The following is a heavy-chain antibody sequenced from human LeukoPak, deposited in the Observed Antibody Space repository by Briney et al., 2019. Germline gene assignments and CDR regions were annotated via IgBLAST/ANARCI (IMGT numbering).Heavy chain of an antibody. CDR1: GGSISSGGYS. CDR3: AREGHSSGWFEGNWFDP. Sequence: SETLSLTCAVSGGSISSGGYSWSWIRQPPGKGLEWIGYIYHSGSTYYNPSLKSRVTISVDTSKNQFSLKLSSVTAADTAVYYCAREGHSSGWFEGNWFDPWGQGTLVTVSS. D-gene: IGHD6-19*01. V-gene: IGHV4-30-2*01. J-gene: IGHJ5*02. CDR2: IYHSGST.